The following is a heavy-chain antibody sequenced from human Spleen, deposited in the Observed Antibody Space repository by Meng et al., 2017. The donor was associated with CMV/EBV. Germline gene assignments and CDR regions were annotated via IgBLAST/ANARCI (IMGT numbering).Heavy chain of an antibody. D-gene: IGHD2-15*01. CDR3: ARAGRGGPATYYHYYGMDV. J-gene: IGHJ6*02. V-gene: IGHV3-30*02. CDR1: GFTFSRSG. Sequence: GGSLRLSCAASGFTFSRSGMHWVRQAPGKGLEWVAFIWYDGSKKYYADSIKGRFIISRDNTENTLYLQMHSLRAEDTAVYYCARAGRGGPATYYHYYGMDVWGQGTTVTVSS. CDR2: IWYDGSKK.